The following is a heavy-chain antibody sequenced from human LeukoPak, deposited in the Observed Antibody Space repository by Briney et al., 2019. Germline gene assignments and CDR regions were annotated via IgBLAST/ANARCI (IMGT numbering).Heavy chain of an antibody. J-gene: IGHJ4*02. CDR3: ARDGSGWYSYFDY. CDR2: INPNNGGT. Sequence: ASVKVSCKASGYTFTGYYMHWVRQAPGQGLEWMGWINPNNGGTNYAQKFQGRVTMTRDTSISTAYMELSRLRSDDTAVYYCARDGSGWYSYFDYWGQGTLVTVSS. CDR1: GYTFTGYY. D-gene: IGHD6-19*01. V-gene: IGHV1-2*02.